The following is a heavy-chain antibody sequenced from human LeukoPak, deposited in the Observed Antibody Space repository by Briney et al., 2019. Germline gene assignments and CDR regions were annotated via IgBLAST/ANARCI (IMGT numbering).Heavy chain of an antibody. CDR3: ARAPPDYGGYTNDY. Sequence: GGSLRLSCAASGFTASSNYMSWVRQAPGKGLEWVSYISGSSSRIYYADSVKGRFTISRDNAKTSLYLQMNSLRAEDTAVYYCARAPPDYGGYTNDYWGQGTLVTVSS. CDR1: GFTASSNY. D-gene: IGHD4-23*01. J-gene: IGHJ4*02. CDR2: ISGSSSRI. V-gene: IGHV3-48*01.